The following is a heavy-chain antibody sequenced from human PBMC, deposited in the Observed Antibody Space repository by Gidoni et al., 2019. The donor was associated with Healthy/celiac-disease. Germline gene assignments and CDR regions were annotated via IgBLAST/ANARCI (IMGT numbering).Heavy chain of an antibody. Sequence: QVQLQQWGAGLLKPSETLSLTCAVYGGSFSGYYWRWIRQPPGKGLEWIGEINHSESTNYNPSLKSRVTISVDTSKNQFSLKLSSVTAADTAVYYCARGVNFSEHPLLLRYFDWLRVGFDPWGQGTLVTVSS. D-gene: IGHD3-9*01. CDR2: INHSEST. CDR3: ARGVNFSEHPLLLRYFDWLRVGFDP. J-gene: IGHJ5*02. V-gene: IGHV4-34*01. CDR1: GGSFSGYY.